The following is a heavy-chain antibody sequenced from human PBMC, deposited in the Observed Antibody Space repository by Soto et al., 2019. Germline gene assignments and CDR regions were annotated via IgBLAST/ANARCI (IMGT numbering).Heavy chain of an antibody. Sequence: SETLSLICSVSGGSINYNSYYWGWIRQPPGKGLEWVGGIFYTGTTYYSPSLKDRVTISVDTSKNSFSLNLTSVTAADTAVYFCARLVVVAPVANAWGQGTLVTVSS. D-gene: IGHD2-2*01. CDR3: ARLVVVAPVANA. CDR1: GGSINYNSYY. V-gene: IGHV4-39*02. CDR2: IFYTGTT. J-gene: IGHJ5*02.